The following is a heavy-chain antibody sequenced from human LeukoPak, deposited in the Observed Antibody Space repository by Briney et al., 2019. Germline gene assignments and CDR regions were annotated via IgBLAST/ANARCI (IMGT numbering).Heavy chain of an antibody. V-gene: IGHV4-59*01. CDR3: ARETLRSSGWLLGHDAFDI. J-gene: IGHJ3*02. CDR2: IYYSGST. CDR1: GGSISSYY. D-gene: IGHD6-19*01. Sequence: SETLSLTCTVSGGSISSYYWSSIRQPPGKGLEWIGYIYYSGSTNYNPSLKSRVTISVDTSKNQFSLKLSSVTAADTAVYYCARETLRSSGWLLGHDAFDIWGQGTMVTVSS.